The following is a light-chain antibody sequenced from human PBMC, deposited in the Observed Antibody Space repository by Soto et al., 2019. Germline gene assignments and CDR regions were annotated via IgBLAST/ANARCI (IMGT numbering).Light chain of an antibody. V-gene: IGKV1-39*01. CDR2: TAS. CDR3: QKSYSRPRT. CDR1: QSISTY. J-gene: IGKJ1*01. Sequence: DIQMTHSPSALSASVGDRVMITFLASQSISTYVNWYQQKPGKAPNLLIYTASSLESGVPSRFSGSGSGTDFTLTITSLQPEDFATYFCQKSYSRPRTCGQGNTVGIK.